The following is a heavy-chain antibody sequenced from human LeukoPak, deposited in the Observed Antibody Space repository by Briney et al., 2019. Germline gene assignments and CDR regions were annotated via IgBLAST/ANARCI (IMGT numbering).Heavy chain of an antibody. CDR3: ARDWGMVAGTAGDY. J-gene: IGHJ4*02. D-gene: IGHD6-19*01. V-gene: IGHV1-2*02. CDR2: INPKRGDT. CDR1: GFTFTGYY. Sequence: GASVKVSCKTSGFTFTGYYIHWLRQAPGQGLESMGWINPKRGDTNYAPKFQGRVTMTRDTSIRTAYTDLSSLRSDDTAVYYCARDWGMVAGTAGDYWGQGTLVTVSS.